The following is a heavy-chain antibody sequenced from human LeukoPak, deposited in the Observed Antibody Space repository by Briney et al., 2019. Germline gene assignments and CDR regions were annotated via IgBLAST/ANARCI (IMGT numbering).Heavy chain of an antibody. J-gene: IGHJ6*03. Sequence: SETLSLTCTVSGGSISSYYWSWIRQPPGKLLEWIGYVYYSGSTNYNPSLKSRVTISVDTSKNQFSLKLSSVTAADTAVYYCARVTHCSSTSCSGQPAEYYYYYYYMDVWGKGTTVTVSS. CDR3: ARVTHCSSTSCSGQPAEYYYYYYYMDV. CDR2: VYYSGST. CDR1: GGSISSYY. D-gene: IGHD2-2*01. V-gene: IGHV4-59*01.